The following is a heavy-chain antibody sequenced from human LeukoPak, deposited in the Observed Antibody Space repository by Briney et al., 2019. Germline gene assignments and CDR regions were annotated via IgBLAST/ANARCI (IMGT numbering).Heavy chain of an antibody. CDR3: AFTAGFDY. CDR1: GFTFSSYG. V-gene: IGHV3-30*03. Sequence: PGGSLRLSCAASGFTFSSYGMHWVRQAPGKGLEWVAVISYDGSNKYYADSVKGRFTISRDNSKNTLYLQMNSLRAEDTAVYYCAFTAGFDYWGQGTLVTVSS. D-gene: IGHD6-13*01. CDR2: ISYDGSNK. J-gene: IGHJ4*02.